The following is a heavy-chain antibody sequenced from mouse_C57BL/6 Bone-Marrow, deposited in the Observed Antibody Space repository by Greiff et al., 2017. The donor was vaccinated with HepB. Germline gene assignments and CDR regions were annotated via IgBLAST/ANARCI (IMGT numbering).Heavy chain of an antibody. CDR3: ANFYYDYDGWFAY. CDR2: LYPGSGST. D-gene: IGHD2-4*01. V-gene: IGHV1-55*01. Sequence: QVQLKQPGAELVKPGASVKMSCKASGYTFTSYWITWVKQRPGQGLEWIGDLYPGSGSTNYNEKFKSKATLTVDTSSSTAYMQLSSLTSEDSAVYYCANFYYDYDGWFAYWGQGTLVTVSA. CDR1: GYTFTSYW. J-gene: IGHJ3*01.